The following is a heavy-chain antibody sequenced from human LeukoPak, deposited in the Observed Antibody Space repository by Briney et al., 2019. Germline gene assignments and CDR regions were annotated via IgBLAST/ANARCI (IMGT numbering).Heavy chain of an antibody. J-gene: IGHJ4*02. CDR1: GGSISSYY. D-gene: IGHD5-18*01. CDR2: IYYSGST. CDR3: ARGPRGYSYGPPGY. V-gene: IGHV4-59*01. Sequence: SETLSLTCTVSGGSISSYYWSWIRQPPGKGLEWIGYIYYSGSTNYNPSLKSRVTISVDTSKNQFSLKLSSVTAADTAVYYCARGPRGYSYGPPGYWGQGTLVTVSS.